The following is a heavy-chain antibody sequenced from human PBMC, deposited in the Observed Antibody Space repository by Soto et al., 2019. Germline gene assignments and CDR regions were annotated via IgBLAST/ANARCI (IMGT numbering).Heavy chain of an antibody. CDR1: GGSISRSGYF. Sequence: PSETLSLTCTVSGGSISRSGYFWSWIRQHPGKGLEWIGYTYDSGSTYYNPSLKSRVSLSVDTSKNQFSLNLTSVTAADTAMYYCARSSRSYFDYWGQGTLVTVSS. CDR2: TYDSGST. V-gene: IGHV4-31*03. J-gene: IGHJ4*02. CDR3: ARSSRSYFDY.